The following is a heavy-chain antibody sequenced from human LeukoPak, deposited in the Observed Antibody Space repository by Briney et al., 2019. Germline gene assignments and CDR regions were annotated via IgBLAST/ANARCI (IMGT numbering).Heavy chain of an antibody. D-gene: IGHD3-10*01. Sequence: PGGSLRLSCAASGFTFSSYGMHWVRQAPGKGLEWVSVIYSGGSTYYADSVKGRFTISRDNSKNTLYLQMNSLRAEDTAVYYCAREYGSGTGDYWGQGTLVTVSS. CDR2: IYSGGST. CDR1: GFTFSSYG. CDR3: AREYGSGTGDY. V-gene: IGHV3-53*01. J-gene: IGHJ4*02.